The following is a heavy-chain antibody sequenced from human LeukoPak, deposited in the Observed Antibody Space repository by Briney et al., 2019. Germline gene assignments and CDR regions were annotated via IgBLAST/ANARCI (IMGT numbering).Heavy chain of an antibody. CDR2: ISSSGSTI. CDR1: GFTFGSYE. V-gene: IGHV3-48*03. J-gene: IGHJ1*01. CDR3: ARVAPPIWFGELSENGYFQH. D-gene: IGHD3-10*01. Sequence: GGSLRLSCAASGFTFGSYEMNWIRQAPGKGLEWVSYISSSGSTIYYADSVKGRFTISRDNAKNSLYLQMNSLRAEDTAVYYCARVAPPIWFGELSENGYFQHWGQGTLVTVSS.